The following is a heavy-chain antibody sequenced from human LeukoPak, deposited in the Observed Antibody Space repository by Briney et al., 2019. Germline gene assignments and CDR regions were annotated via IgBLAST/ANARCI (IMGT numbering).Heavy chain of an antibody. CDR3: ARDRTLYYDNSGLDY. CDR2: ISVSGNT. V-gene: IGHV3-21*01. J-gene: IGHJ4*02. Sequence: GGSLRLSCAASGFTLSSYAMSWVRQGPGKGLEWVSAISVSGNTYHADSVKGRFTISRDDAKNSLYLQMNGLRAEDAAVYYCARDRTLYYDNSGLDYWGQGTLVTVSS. D-gene: IGHD3-22*01. CDR1: GFTLSSYA.